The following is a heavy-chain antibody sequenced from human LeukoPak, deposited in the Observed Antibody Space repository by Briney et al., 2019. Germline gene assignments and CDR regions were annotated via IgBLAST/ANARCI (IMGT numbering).Heavy chain of an antibody. Sequence: ASVKVSCKASGYTFTGYYIHWVRQAPGQGLEWMGWINPNSGGTKYAQKFQGRVTMTTDTSTSTAYMELRSLRSDDTAVYYCATYCGGDCYYYSYWGQGTLVTVSS. CDR3: ATYCGGDCYYYSY. V-gene: IGHV1-2*02. CDR1: GYTFTGYY. D-gene: IGHD2-21*02. J-gene: IGHJ4*02. CDR2: INPNSGGT.